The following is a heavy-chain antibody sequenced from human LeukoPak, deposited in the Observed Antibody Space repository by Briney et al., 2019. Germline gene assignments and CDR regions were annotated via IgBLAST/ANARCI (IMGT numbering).Heavy chain of an antibody. CDR2: ISSSSSYI. V-gene: IGHV3-21*01. D-gene: IGHD2-2*01. CDR3: ARAGYCSSTSCFDY. J-gene: IGHJ4*02. Sequence: GGSLRLSCAAPGFTFSSYSMNWVRQAPGKGLEWVSSISSSSSYIYYADSVKGRFTISRDNAKNSLYLQMNSLRAEDTAVYYCARAGYCSSTSCFDYWGQGTLVTVSS. CDR1: GFTFSSYS.